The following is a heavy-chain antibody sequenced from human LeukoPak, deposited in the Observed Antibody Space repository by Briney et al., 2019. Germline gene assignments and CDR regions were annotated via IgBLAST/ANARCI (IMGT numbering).Heavy chain of an antibody. CDR2: IKSKSDGETT. CDR3: TPELESSGYDYIGYYQL. Sequence: PGGSLRLSCAASGFTSSQAWMSWVRQAPEKGLEWVGRIKSKSDGETTDFPAPVKGRFSISRDDSKNTLYLQMNSLKTEDTAVYYCTPELESSGYDYIGYYQLWGQGTLVTVSS. CDR1: GFTSSQAW. V-gene: IGHV3-15*01. J-gene: IGHJ1*01. D-gene: IGHD3-22*01.